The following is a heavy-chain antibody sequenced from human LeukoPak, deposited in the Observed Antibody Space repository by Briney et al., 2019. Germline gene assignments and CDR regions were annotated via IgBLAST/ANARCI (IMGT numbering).Heavy chain of an antibody. J-gene: IGHJ3*02. V-gene: IGHV4-39*01. CDR1: GGSISSSSYY. D-gene: IGHD3-22*01. CDR3: NIPGYLSAYDSSAFDI. CDR2: IYYSGST. Sequence: SETLSLTCTVSGGSISSSSYYWGWIRQPPGTGLEWIGSIYYSGSTYYNPSLKSRVTISVDTSKNQFSLKLSSVTAADTAVYYCNIPGYLSAYDSSAFDIWGQGTMVTVSS.